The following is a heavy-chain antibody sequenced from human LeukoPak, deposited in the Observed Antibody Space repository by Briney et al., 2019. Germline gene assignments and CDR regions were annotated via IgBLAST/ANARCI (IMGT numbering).Heavy chain of an antibody. Sequence: PGGSLRLSCVASGFSFTNSDMSWVRQAPGKGLEWVSTISISGGTTYYADSVKGRFTISRDNSKNTLYLQMNSLRAEDTAVYYCARVRRYSFDPWGQGTLVTVSS. CDR1: GFSFTNSD. CDR2: ISISGGTT. J-gene: IGHJ5*02. V-gene: IGHV3-23*01. CDR3: ARVRRYSFDP.